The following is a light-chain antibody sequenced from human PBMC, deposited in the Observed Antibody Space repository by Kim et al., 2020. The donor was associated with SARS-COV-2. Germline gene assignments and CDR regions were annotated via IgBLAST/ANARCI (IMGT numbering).Light chain of an antibody. CDR1: QGISNY. CDR3: QKYDSDPWT. V-gene: IGKV1-27*01. Sequence: DIQMTQSPSSLSASVGDRITITCRASQGISNYLAWYQQKPGKVPKLLIYVASTLQSGVPSRFSGSRSGTDFTLTISSLQPEDAATYYCQKYDSDPWTFGQGTKVDIK. CDR2: VAS. J-gene: IGKJ1*01.